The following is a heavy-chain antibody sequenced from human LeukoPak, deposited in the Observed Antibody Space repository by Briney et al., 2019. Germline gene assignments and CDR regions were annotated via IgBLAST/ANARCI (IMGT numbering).Heavy chain of an antibody. D-gene: IGHD2-15*01. J-gene: IGHJ6*03. V-gene: IGHV4-34*01. CDR1: GGSFSGYY. CDR2: INLSGST. Sequence: PSETLSLTCAVYGGSFSGYYWSWIRQPPGKGLEWIGEINLSGSTNYNPSLKSRVTISVDTSKNQFSLKLSSVTAADTAVYYCARVSKNRYCSGGSCYSGREYYYYYMDVWGKGTTVTVSS. CDR3: ARVSKNRYCSGGSCYSGREYYYYYMDV.